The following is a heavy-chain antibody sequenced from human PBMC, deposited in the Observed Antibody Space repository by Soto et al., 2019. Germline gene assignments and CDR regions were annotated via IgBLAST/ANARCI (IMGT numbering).Heavy chain of an antibody. CDR2: IWYDGSNK. J-gene: IGHJ6*03. V-gene: IGHV3-33*01. Sequence: GGSLRLSCAASGFTFSSYGMHWVRQAPGKGLEWVAVIWYDGSNKYYADSVKGRFTISRDNSKNTLYLQMNSLRAEDTAVYYCARDGTQLHYYYYMDVWGKGTTVTVSS. D-gene: IGHD1-1*01. CDR3: ARDGTQLHYYYYMDV. CDR1: GFTFSSYG.